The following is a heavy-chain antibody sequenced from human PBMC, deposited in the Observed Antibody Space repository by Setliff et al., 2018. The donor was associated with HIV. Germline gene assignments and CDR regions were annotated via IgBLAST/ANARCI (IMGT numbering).Heavy chain of an antibody. CDR1: GFTFSSYD. D-gene: IGHD3-10*01. Sequence: HPGGSLRLSCAASGFTFSSYDMHWVRQATGKGLEWVSAIGTAGDTYYPGSVKGRFTISRENAKNSLYLQMNSLRAGDTAVYYCAREGGKLWFGELLYAFDIWGQGTMVTVSS. CDR3: AREGGKLWFGELLYAFDI. V-gene: IGHV3-13*01. CDR2: IGTAGDT. J-gene: IGHJ3*02.